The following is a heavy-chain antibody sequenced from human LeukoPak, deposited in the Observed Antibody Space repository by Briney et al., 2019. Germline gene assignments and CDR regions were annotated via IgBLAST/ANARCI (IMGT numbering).Heavy chain of an antibody. Sequence: PGGSLRLSCAAAGFTLGNYWMNWVRQAPGKGREWVANINQDGTEKYYVKSVKGRFTISRDNAKKSLYLHLISLRGDETAVYYCAREGCSGATCYLDSWGQGTLVTVSS. D-gene: IGHD2-15*01. CDR3: AREGCSGATCYLDS. CDR1: GFTLGNYW. CDR2: INQDGTEK. J-gene: IGHJ4*02. V-gene: IGHV3-7*04.